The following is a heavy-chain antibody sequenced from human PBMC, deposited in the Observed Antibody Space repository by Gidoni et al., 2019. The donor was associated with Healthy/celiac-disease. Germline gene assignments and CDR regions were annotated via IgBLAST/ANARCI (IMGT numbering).Heavy chain of an antibody. CDR2: ISYDGSNK. CDR3: AREGIAVATETIDY. J-gene: IGHJ4*02. Sequence: QVQLVESGGGVVQPGRSLSLPWAASGFTFSSYAMHWVRQAPGKGLEWVAVISYDGSNKYYADSVKGRFTISRDNSKNTLYLQMNSLRAEDTAVYYCAREGIAVATETIDYWGQGTLVTVSS. CDR1: GFTFSSYA. V-gene: IGHV3-30-3*01. D-gene: IGHD6-19*01.